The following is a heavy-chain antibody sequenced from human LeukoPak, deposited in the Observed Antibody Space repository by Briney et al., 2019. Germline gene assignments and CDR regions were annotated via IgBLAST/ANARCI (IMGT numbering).Heavy chain of an antibody. CDR1: GGTFISYA. CDR3: ARESYPYYYGSGSYSSYYFDY. CDR2: IIPIFGTA. Sequence: SVKVSCKASGGTFISYAISWVRQAPGQGLEWMGRIIPIFGTANYAQKFQGRVTITTDESTSTAYMELSSLRSEDTAVYYCARESYPYYYGSGSYSSYYFDYWGQGTLVTVSS. J-gene: IGHJ4*02. D-gene: IGHD3-10*01. V-gene: IGHV1-69*05.